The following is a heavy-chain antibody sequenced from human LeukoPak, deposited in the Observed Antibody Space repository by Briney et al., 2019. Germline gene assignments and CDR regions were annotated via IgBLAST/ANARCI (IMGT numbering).Heavy chain of an antibody. CDR1: GFTFSSYA. D-gene: IGHD2-2*03. V-gene: IGHV3-30*04. CDR3: ASGYCSSTSCYPYYYGMDV. Sequence: GGSLRLSCAASGFTFSSYAMHWVRQAPGNGLEWVAVISYDGSNKYYADSVKGRFTISRDNSKNTLYLQMNSLRAEDTAVYYCASGYCSSTSCYPYYYGMDVWGKGTTVTVSS. J-gene: IGHJ6*04. CDR2: ISYDGSNK.